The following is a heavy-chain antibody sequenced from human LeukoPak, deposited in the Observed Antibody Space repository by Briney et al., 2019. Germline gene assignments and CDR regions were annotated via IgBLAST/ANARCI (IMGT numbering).Heavy chain of an antibody. D-gene: IGHD3-22*01. V-gene: IGHV3-66*01. CDR3: ARGYDSSDYLAFDI. CDR2: IYSHYTT. CDR1: GFTFSSSW. Sequence: PGGSLRLSCAASGFTFSSSWMTWVRQAPGKGLEWLSVIYSHYTTYYADSVKGRFTISRDNSKNTLYLQMNTLRAEDTAVYYCARGYDSSDYLAFDIWGQGTVVTVSS. J-gene: IGHJ3*02.